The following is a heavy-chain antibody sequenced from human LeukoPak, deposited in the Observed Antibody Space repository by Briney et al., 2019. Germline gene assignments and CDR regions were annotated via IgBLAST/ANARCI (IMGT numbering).Heavy chain of an antibody. J-gene: IGHJ4*02. CDR2: IKPDGSEK. CDR1: GFTFSSYW. CDR3: ASGYSSSWATFDY. V-gene: IGHV3-7*01. Sequence: PGGSLRLSCAASGFTFSSYWMSWVRQAPGKGLEWVANIKPDGSEKYYVDSVKGRFTTSRDNAKNSLYLQMNSLRAEDTAVYYCASGYSSSWATFDYWGQGTLVTVSS. D-gene: IGHD6-13*01.